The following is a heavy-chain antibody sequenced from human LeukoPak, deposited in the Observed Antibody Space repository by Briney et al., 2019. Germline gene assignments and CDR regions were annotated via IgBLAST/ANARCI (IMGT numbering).Heavy chain of an antibody. CDR3: ARRIIPAVATIREKGVAIGY. D-gene: IGHD5-12*01. CDR2: IYYSGST. Sequence: ASETLSLTCTVSGGSISSSSYYWGWIRQPPGKGLEWIGSIYYSGSTYYNPSLKSRVTISVDTSKNQFSLKLSSVTAADTAVYYCARRIIPAVATIREKGVAIGYWGQGTLVTVSS. CDR1: GGSISSSSYY. J-gene: IGHJ4*02. V-gene: IGHV4-39*01.